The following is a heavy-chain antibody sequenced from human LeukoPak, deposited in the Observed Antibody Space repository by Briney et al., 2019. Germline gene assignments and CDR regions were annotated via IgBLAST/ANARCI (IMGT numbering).Heavy chain of an antibody. Sequence: SETLSLTCAVYGGSFSGYYWSWIRQPPGKGLEWIGEINHSGSTYYNPSLKSRVTISVDRSKNQFSLKLSSVTAADTAVYYCARDTVGDSGAFDYWGQGTLVTVSS. J-gene: IGHJ4*02. CDR3: ARDTVGDSGAFDY. D-gene: IGHD4-23*01. CDR1: GGSFSGYY. V-gene: IGHV4-34*01. CDR2: INHSGST.